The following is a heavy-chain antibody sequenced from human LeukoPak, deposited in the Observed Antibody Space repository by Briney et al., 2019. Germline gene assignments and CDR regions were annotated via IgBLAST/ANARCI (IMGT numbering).Heavy chain of an antibody. Sequence: GGSLRLSCAASGFTFNTYIMHWVRQSPGKGLEWVAVMSHSGTSIDYADSVKGRFTISRDNSKNTLYLQMNGLQTDDTAVYYCATALRYSSNFFFQYWGLGTLVAVSS. CDR3: ATALRYSSNFFFQY. CDR1: GFTFNTYI. CDR2: MSHSGTSI. V-gene: IGHV3-30*14. J-gene: IGHJ4*02. D-gene: IGHD6-13*01.